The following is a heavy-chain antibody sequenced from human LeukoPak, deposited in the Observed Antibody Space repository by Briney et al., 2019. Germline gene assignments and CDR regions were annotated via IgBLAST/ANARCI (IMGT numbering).Heavy chain of an antibody. V-gene: IGHV3-23*01. CDR2: ISGSGGST. CDR1: GSTFSGNA. D-gene: IGHD6-19*01. Sequence: GGPLKFPLAAPGSTFSGNAMSWVGQAPGKGLGWVSAISGSGGSTYYADSVKGRFTISRDNSKNTLYLQMNSLRAEDTAVYYCAKGSPYSSMRFDYWGQGTLVTVSS. J-gene: IGHJ4*02. CDR3: AKGSPYSSMRFDY.